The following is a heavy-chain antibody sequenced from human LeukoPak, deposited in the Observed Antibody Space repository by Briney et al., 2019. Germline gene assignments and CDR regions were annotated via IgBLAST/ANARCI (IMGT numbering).Heavy chain of an antibody. D-gene: IGHD5-24*01. Sequence: PGGSLRLSCVASGFSVSSNYMSWVRQAPGKGLEWVSVIYSGGSTYYADSVKGRFTISRDNSKNTLYLQMNSLRAEDTAVYYCARGDGYNFFDYWGQGTLVTVSS. CDR3: ARGDGYNFFDY. V-gene: IGHV3-53*01. J-gene: IGHJ4*02. CDR2: IYSGGST. CDR1: GFSVSSNY.